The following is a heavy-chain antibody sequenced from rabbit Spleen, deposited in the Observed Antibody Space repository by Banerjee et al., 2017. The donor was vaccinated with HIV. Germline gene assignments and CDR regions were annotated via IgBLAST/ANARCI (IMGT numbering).Heavy chain of an antibody. CDR1: GFTLSSYY. D-gene: IGHD2-1*01. V-gene: IGHV1S7*01. CDR2: IDPVFGIT. J-gene: IGHJ4*01. CDR3: ARGSATMTMVITGYYLNL. Sequence: QSLQESGGGLVQPGGSLKLSCKASGFTLSSYYMNWVRQAPGKGLEWIGYIDPVFGITYYANWVNGRFSISRENAQNTVFLQMTSLTAADTATYFCARGSATMTMVITGYYLNLWGPGTLVTVS.